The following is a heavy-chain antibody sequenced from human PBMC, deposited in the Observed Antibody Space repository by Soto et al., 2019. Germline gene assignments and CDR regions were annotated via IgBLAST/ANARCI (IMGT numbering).Heavy chain of an antibody. D-gene: IGHD3-3*01. Sequence: PGGSLRLSCAASGFTFSSYGMHWVRQAPGKGLEWVAVIWYDGSNKYYADSVKGRFTISRDNSKNTLYLQMNSLRAEDTAAYYCARDSDFGVVIDYWGQGTLVTVSS. V-gene: IGHV3-33*01. CDR2: IWYDGSNK. CDR1: GFTFSSYG. J-gene: IGHJ4*02. CDR3: ARDSDFGVVIDY.